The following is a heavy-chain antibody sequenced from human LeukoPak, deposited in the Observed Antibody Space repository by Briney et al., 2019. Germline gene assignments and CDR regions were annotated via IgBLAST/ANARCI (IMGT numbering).Heavy chain of an antibody. D-gene: IGHD5-18*01. V-gene: IGHV4-39*01. CDR3: ARTLSRGYSYGYYFDP. J-gene: IGHJ5*02. CDR2: IVYSGGT. Sequence: SETLSLTCTVSGDSIKNTHYHWDRIRRPPGKGLEWIGSIVYSGGTYYSESLKSRVNISVDTSKNQFSLKLTSVTATDTALYFCARTLSRGYSYGYYFDPWGRGTLVTVSS. CDR1: GDSIKNTHYH.